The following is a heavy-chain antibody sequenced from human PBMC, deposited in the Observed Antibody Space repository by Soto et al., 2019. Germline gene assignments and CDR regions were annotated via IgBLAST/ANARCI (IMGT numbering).Heavy chain of an antibody. CDR2: IKWDASEK. CDR1: GFTFGSYW. Sequence: GGSLRLSCAASGFTFGSYWMSWVRQAPGKGLEWLATIKWDASEKKYVDSVKGRFTMSRDNAKNSLYLQMDSLRAEDTAVYYCARDSGYCSGTAVNHYLDYQGQVTLVTVS. D-gene: IGHD2-15*01. J-gene: IGHJ4*02. V-gene: IGHV3-7*01. CDR3: ARDSGYCSGTAVNHYLDY.